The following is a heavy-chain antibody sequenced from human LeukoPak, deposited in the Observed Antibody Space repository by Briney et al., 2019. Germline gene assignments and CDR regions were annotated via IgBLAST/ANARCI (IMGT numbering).Heavy chain of an antibody. CDR3: VKGTVATAVPNWFDP. Sequence: GGSLRLSCSASGFTFSSYAMHWVRQAPGKGLEYVSAISTNGGSTYYADSVKGRFTISRDNSKNTLYLQMSSLRGEDTAVYYCVKGTVATAVPNWFDPWGQGTLVTVSS. V-gene: IGHV3-64D*09. CDR1: GFTFSSYA. J-gene: IGHJ5*02. D-gene: IGHD4-23*01. CDR2: ISTNGGST.